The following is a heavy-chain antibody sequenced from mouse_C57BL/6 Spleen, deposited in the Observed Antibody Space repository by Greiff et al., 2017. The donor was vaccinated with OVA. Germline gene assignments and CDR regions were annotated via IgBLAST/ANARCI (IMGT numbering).Heavy chain of an antibody. CDR2: INPNNGGT. J-gene: IGHJ2*01. V-gene: IGHV1-26*01. CDR1: GYTFTDYY. Sequence: VQLQQSGPELVKPGASVKISCKASGYTFTDYYMNWVKQSHGKSLEWIGDINPNNGGTSYNQKFKGKATLTVDKSSSTAYMELRSLTSEDSAVYYCARDEIFDYWGQGTTLTVSS. CDR3: ARDEIFDY.